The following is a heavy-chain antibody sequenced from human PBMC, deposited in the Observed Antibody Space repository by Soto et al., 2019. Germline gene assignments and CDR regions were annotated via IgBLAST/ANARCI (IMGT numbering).Heavy chain of an antibody. V-gene: IGHV1-2*04. D-gene: IGHD7-27*01. CDR1: GYTFTGYY. CDR2: INPNSGGT. J-gene: IGHJ3*02. CDR3: ATGNWGSGDDAFDI. Sequence: ASVKVSCKASGYTFTGYYMHWVRQAPGQGLEWMGWINPNSGGTNYAQKFQGWVTMTRDTSISTAYMELSRLRSDDTAVYYCATGNWGSGDDAFDIWGQGTMVTVSS.